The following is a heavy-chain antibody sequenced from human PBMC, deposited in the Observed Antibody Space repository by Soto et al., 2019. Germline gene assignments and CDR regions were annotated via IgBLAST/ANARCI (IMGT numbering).Heavy chain of an antibody. V-gene: IGHV3-15*01. J-gene: IGHJ4*02. Sequence: KSGGSLRLSCAASGFTFSNAWMSWVRQAPGKGLEWVGRIKSKTDGGTTDYAAPVKGRFTISRDDSKNTLYLQMNSLKTEDTAVYYCTTAIYYYDSSGYSYYFDYWGQGTLVTVSS. CDR2: IKSKTDGGTT. CDR3: TTAIYYYDSSGYSYYFDY. CDR1: GFTFSNAW. D-gene: IGHD3-22*01.